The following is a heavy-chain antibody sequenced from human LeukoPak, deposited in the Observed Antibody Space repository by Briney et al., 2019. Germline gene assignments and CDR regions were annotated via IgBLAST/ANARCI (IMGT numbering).Heavy chain of an antibody. CDR2: INTHAGNP. V-gene: IGHV7-4-1*02. Sequence: GASVKVSCKASGYTFTNYAMNWVRQAPGQGLEWMGWINTHAGNPTYAQGFTGRFVFSLDTSVSTAYLQISSLKTEDTAVYYCARFGDTAMVDYWGQGTLVTVSS. CDR1: GYTFTNYA. D-gene: IGHD5-18*01. J-gene: IGHJ4*02. CDR3: ARFGDTAMVDY.